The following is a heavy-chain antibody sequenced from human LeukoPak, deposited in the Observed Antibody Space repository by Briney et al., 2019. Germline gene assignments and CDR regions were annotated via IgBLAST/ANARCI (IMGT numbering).Heavy chain of an antibody. D-gene: IGHD3-22*01. J-gene: IGHJ4*02. V-gene: IGHV3-23*01. CDR1: GFTFSSYA. Sequence: GGSLRLSCAASGFTFSSYAMSWVRQAPGKGLGWVSAISGSGGSTYYADSVKGRFTISRDNSKNTLYLQMNSLRAADTAVYYCATGSHYYDSSGYFGYWGQGTLVTVSS. CDR2: ISGSGGST. CDR3: ATGSHYYDSSGYFGY.